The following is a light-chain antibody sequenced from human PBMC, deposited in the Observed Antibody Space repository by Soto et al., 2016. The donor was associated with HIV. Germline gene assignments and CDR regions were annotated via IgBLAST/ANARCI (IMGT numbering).Light chain of an antibody. CDR3: QVWDSDSDYVI. J-gene: IGLJ2*01. V-gene: IGLV3-21*03. Sequence: YVLTQSPSVSVAPGKTAKITCGGNNVENRRVHWYQQKPGQAPALVVQDDSDRPSGIPERFSGSKSGNTATLTINRVEAGDEADYYCQVWDSDSDYVIFGGGTKVTVL. CDR1: NVENRR. CDR2: DDS.